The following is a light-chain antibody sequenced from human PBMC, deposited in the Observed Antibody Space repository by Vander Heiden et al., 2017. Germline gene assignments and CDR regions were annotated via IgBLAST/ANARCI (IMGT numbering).Light chain of an antibody. Sequence: DIQMTQSPSSLSASVGDRVTITCRASQRISSYLNWYQQKPGKDPKLLIYAASSLQSGVPSRFSGSGSGTDFTLTISSLQPEDFATYYCQQSYSTPFLTFGGGTKVEIK. V-gene: IGKV1-39*01. J-gene: IGKJ4*01. CDR2: AAS. CDR1: QRISSY. CDR3: QQSYSTPFLT.